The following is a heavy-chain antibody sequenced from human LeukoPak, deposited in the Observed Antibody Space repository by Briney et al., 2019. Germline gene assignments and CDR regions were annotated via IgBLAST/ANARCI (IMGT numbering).Heavy chain of an antibody. J-gene: IGHJ4*02. V-gene: IGHV3-64*01. CDR2: ISSDGGST. Sequence: GGSLRLSCAASGFTFGSYAMHWVRQAPGKGLQYVSAISSDGGSTYYANSVKGRFTISRDNSKNTLYLQMGSLRAEDMAVYYCARTGYSYGDYLGQGTLVTVSS. CDR3: ARTGYSYGDY. CDR1: GFTFGSYA. D-gene: IGHD5-18*01.